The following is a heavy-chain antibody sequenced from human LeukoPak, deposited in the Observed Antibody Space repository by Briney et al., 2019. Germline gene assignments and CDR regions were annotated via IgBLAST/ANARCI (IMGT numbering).Heavy chain of an antibody. J-gene: IGHJ4*02. D-gene: IGHD6-25*01. V-gene: IGHV4-39*07. CDR1: GGFISSSSYY. CDR2: IYYSGST. CDR3: ARDQAAGDFDY. Sequence: SETLSLTCTVSGGFISSSSYYWAWIRQPPGKGLEWIGSIYYSGSTYYNPSLKSRVTISVDTSKNQFSLKLSSVTAADTAVYYCARDQAAGDFDYWGQGTLVTVSS.